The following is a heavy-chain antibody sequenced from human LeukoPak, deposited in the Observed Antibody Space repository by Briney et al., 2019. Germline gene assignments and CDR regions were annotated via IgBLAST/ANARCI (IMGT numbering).Heavy chain of an antibody. J-gene: IGHJ4*02. CDR2: INHSGST. Sequence: SETLSLTCAVYGGSFSGYYWSWIRQPPGKGLEWIGEINHSGSTNYNPSLKSRVTISVDTSKNQFSLKLSSVTAADTAVYYCAGLKVVVVAATKNYYFDYWGQGTLVTVSS. D-gene: IGHD2-15*01. CDR1: GGSFSGYY. CDR3: AGLKVVVVAATKNYYFDY. V-gene: IGHV4-34*01.